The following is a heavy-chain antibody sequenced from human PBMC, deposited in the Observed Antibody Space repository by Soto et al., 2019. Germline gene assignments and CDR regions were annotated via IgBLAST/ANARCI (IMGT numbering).Heavy chain of an antibody. CDR3: ASRGSSGPF. V-gene: IGHV4-4*02. CDR2: ISLSGNT. J-gene: IGHJ4*02. D-gene: IGHD3-22*01. CDR1: GGSITNTDW. Sequence: QVQLQESGPGLVKPSGTLSLTCAVSGGSITNTDWWTWVRQPPGMGLEWVGDISLSGNTNYNPSLEGRAAISLDKSRNQFSLIVNSVTAADTAVYYCASRGSSGPFWGQGTLVTVSS.